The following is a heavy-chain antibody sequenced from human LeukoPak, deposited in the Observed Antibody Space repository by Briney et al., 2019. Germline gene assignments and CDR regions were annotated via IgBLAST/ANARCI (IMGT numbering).Heavy chain of an antibody. CDR3: ARLSTSCFDY. D-gene: IGHD2-2*01. V-gene: IGHV4-39*01. CDR1: GGSISSGDYY. J-gene: IGHJ4*02. Sequence: SETLSLTCTVSGGSISSGDYYWSWIRQPPGKGLEWIGSIYYSGSTYYNPSLKSRVTISVDTSKNQFSLKLSSVTAADTAVYYCARLSTSCFDYWGQGTLVTVSS. CDR2: IYYSGST.